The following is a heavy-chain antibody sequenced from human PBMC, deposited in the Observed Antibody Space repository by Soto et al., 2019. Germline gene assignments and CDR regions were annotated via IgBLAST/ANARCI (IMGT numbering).Heavy chain of an antibody. Sequence: GSLRLSCAASGFTFSSYSMNWVRQAPGKGLEWVSSISSSSSYIYYADSVKGRFTTSRDNAKNSLYLQMNSLRAEDTAVYYCARDQVAAAGTSNYYYYGMDVWGQGTTVTVSS. CDR1: GFTFSSYS. CDR3: ARDQVAAAGTSNYYYYGMDV. CDR2: ISSSSSYI. V-gene: IGHV3-21*01. D-gene: IGHD6-13*01. J-gene: IGHJ6*02.